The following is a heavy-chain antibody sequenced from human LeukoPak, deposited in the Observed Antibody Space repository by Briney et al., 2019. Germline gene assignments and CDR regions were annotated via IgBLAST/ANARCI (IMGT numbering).Heavy chain of an antibody. D-gene: IGHD1-26*01. CDR1: APSISSGSSC. J-gene: IGHJ5*02. V-gene: IGHV4-61*02. Sequence: SESLSPTRPLSAPSISSGSSCSSWIRQPAGKGLELIGRILVGGTTNYNPSVKSPATLSVDTYKNQFSLKLSAVTAADTAVYYCAAKQVGATLSRWFDPWGQGTLVTVSS. CDR3: AAKQVGATLSRWFDP. CDR2: ILVGGTT.